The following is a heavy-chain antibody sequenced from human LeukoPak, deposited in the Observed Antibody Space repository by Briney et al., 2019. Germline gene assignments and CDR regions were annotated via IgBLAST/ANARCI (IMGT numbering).Heavy chain of an antibody. CDR3: ARHWGRRYCSSTSCRSRYFDY. V-gene: IGHV4-34*01. CDR2: INHSGST. J-gene: IGHJ4*02. D-gene: IGHD2-2*01. CDR1: GGSISSYY. Sequence: SETLSLTCTVSGGSISSYYWSWIRQPPGKGLEWIGEINHSGSTNYNPSLKSRVTISVDTSKNQFSLKLSSVTAADTAVYYCARHWGRRYCSSTSCRSRYFDYWGQGTLVTVSS.